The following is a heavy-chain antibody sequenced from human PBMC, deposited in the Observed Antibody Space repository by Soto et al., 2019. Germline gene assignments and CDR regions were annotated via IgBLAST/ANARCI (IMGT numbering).Heavy chain of an antibody. Sequence: QVQLVQSGAEVKKPGSSVKVSCKASGGTFSSYTISWVRQAPGQGLEWMGRIIPILGIANYAQKLQGRVTISADKSTSAADMELSSLRSEETALYYCASRWGVPYGDFDYWGQGTMVTGSS. CDR2: IIPILGIA. D-gene: IGHD4-17*01. CDR3: ASRWGVPYGDFDY. J-gene: IGHJ4*02. V-gene: IGHV1-69*02. CDR1: GGTFSSYT.